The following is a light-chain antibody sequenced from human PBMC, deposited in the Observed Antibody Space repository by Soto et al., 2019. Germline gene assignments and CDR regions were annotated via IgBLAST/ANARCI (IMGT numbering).Light chain of an antibody. J-gene: IGLJ2*01. CDR2: QDS. CDR1: KLGDKY. V-gene: IGLV3-1*01. Sequence: ELTQPPSVSVSPGQTASITCSGDKLGDKYACWYQQKPGQSPVLVIYQDSKRPSGIPERFSGSNSGNTATLTISGTQAMDEADYYCQAWDSSIVFGGGTQLTVL. CDR3: QAWDSSIV.